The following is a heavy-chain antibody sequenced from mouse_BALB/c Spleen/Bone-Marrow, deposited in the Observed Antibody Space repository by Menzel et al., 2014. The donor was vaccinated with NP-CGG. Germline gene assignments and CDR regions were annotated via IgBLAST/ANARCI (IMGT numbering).Heavy chain of an antibody. CDR3: ARKYYGSSYVWYFDV. Sequence: QVQLQQPGAELVKPGASVKLSCKASGYTFTSYWMQWVKQRPGQGLEWIGEINPSNGRINYNEKFKSKATLTVDKSSSTAYMQLSSLTSEDSAVYYCARKYYGSSYVWYFDVWGAATTVPVSS. CDR2: INPSNGRI. J-gene: IGHJ1*01. V-gene: IGHV1S81*02. D-gene: IGHD1-1*01. CDR1: GYTFTSYW.